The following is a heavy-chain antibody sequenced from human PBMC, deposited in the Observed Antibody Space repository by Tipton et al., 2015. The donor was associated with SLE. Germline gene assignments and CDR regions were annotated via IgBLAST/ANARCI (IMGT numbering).Heavy chain of an antibody. J-gene: IGHJ3*02. D-gene: IGHD1-26*01. CDR3: ARAATSLAAFDI. CDR2: IYYSGST. V-gene: IGHV4-59*12. CDR1: GGSISSYY. Sequence: PGLVKPSETLSLTCTVSGGSISSYYWSWIRQPPGKGLEWIGYIYYSGSTNYNPSLKSRVTISVDTSKNQVSLKLSSVTAADTAVYYCARAATSLAAFDIWGQGTMVTVSS.